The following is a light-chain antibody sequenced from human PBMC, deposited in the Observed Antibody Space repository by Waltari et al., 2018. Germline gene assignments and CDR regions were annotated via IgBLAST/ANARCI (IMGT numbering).Light chain of an antibody. CDR1: NIETKS. V-gene: IGLV3-21*04. J-gene: IGLJ3*02. CDR2: YDT. CDR3: QVWDDTTNSGV. Sequence: YVLIQPPSVSVAPGQTATLTCGGENIETKSVNWYQQKPGQAPVLVLFYDTDRPSGIPDRFSGSNSGNTATLTISWVEAGDEADYHCQVWDDTTNSGVFGGGTRLTVL.